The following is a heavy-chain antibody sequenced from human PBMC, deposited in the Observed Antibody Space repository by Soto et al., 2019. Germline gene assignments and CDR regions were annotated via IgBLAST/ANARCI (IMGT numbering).Heavy chain of an antibody. CDR1: GDSIRSSNG. CDR3: ARKGSDGDYFDY. Sequence: SEIISLTYAVSGDSIRSSNGWGWIRQPPGKGLEWIGYIYYSGSTYYIPSLKSRVTMSVDTSKNQFSLKLSSVTAVDTAVYYCARKGSDGDYFDYWGQGTLVTSPQ. CDR2: IYYSGST. J-gene: IGHJ4*02. D-gene: IGHD4-17*01. V-gene: IGHV4-28*01.